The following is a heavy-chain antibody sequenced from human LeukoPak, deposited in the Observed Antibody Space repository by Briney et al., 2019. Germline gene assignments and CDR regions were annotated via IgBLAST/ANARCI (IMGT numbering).Heavy chain of an antibody. CDR3: AREMGVGVAAAGIEDYYYYMDV. V-gene: IGHV4-4*07. D-gene: IGHD6-13*01. CDR2: IYTSGST. J-gene: IGHJ6*03. Sequence: SETLSLTCTVSGGSISSYYWSWIRQPAGKGLEWIGRIYTSGSTNYNPSLKSRVTMSVDTSKNQFSLKLSSVTAADTAVYYCAREMGVGVAAAGIEDYYYYMDVWGKGTTVTVSS. CDR1: GGSISSYY.